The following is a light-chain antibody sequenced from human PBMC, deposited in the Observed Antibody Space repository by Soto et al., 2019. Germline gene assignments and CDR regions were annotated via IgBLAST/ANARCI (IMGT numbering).Light chain of an antibody. V-gene: IGKV3-15*01. Sequence: EIVMTQSPATLSVSPGERATLSCRASQCDRSNLAGYQQKPAQAPRLLIYGASTRATGIPARFSGSGSGTEFTLTISSLQSEDFAVYYCQQYNNWPPITFGQGTRLEIK. CDR1: QCDRSN. CDR2: GAS. J-gene: IGKJ5*01. CDR3: QQYNNWPPIT.